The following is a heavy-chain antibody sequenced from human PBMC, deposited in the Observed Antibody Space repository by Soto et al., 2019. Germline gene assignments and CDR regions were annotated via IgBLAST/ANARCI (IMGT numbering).Heavy chain of an antibody. J-gene: IGHJ6*02. CDR1: GFSFSAHG. V-gene: IGHV3-30*18. CDR3: AKDGGGGYQPPNYYYYGLDV. CDR2: ISYDGINK. D-gene: IGHD2-21*01. Sequence: QTGGSLRLSCAASGFSFSAHGMHWVRQAPGKGLEWVAVISYDGINKDCADSVEGRLTISRDNSKNTLYLQLDSLRIDDTGIYYCAKDGGGGYQPPNYYYYGLDVWGQGTTVTVSS.